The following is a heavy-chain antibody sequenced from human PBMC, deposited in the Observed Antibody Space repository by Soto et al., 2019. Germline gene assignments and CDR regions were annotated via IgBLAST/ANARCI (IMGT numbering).Heavy chain of an antibody. J-gene: IGHJ4*02. CDR1: GFSIKTGYY. CDR3: ARGMNPQDY. V-gene: IGHV4-38-2*01. Sequence: SETLSLICDVSGFSIKTGYYWGWIRQPPGKGLEWIGAIYHSGTTYFNPSLKSRVTMSVDTSKNHFSLRLTSVAATDTAAYYCARGMNPQDYWGQGTLVTVSS. CDR2: IYHSGTT.